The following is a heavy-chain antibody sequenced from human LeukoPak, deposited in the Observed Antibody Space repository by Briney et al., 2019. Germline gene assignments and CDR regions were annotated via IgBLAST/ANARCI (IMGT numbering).Heavy chain of an antibody. J-gene: IGHJ4*02. V-gene: IGHV1-69*13. CDR3: ARGGGDGYNYQGDY. Sequence: EASVKVSCKASGGTFSSYAISWVRQAPGQGLEWMGGIIPIFGTANYAQKFRGRVTITADESTSTAYMELSSLRSEDTAVYYCARGGGDGYNYQGDYWGQGTLVTVSS. CDR1: GGTFSSYA. CDR2: IIPIFGTA. D-gene: IGHD5-24*01.